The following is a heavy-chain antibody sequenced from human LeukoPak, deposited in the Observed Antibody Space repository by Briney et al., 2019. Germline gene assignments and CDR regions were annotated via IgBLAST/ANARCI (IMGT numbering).Heavy chain of an antibody. J-gene: IGHJ4*02. V-gene: IGHV4-30-4*08. CDR2: IYYSGST. CDR1: GGSISSGDYY. D-gene: IGHD6-19*01. CDR3: ARQVYSSGWYYFDY. Sequence: SETLSLTCTVSGGSISSGDYYWSWIRQHPGKGLEWIGYIYYSGSTYYNPSLKSRVTISVDTSKNQFSLKLSSVTAADTAVYYCARQVYSSGWYYFDYWGQGTLVTVSS.